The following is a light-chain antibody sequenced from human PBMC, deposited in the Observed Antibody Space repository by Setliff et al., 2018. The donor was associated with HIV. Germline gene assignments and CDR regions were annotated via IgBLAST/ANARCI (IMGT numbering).Light chain of an antibody. J-gene: IGLJ1*01. V-gene: IGLV2-14*01. CDR2: EVS. Sequence: QSALTQPASVSGSPGQSITISCTGTSSDVGNYNYVSWYQQHPGKAPKVMIYEVSNRPSGVPDRFSGSKSGASASLAITGLQAEDEADYYCQSYDSSLSGSVFGTGTKVTVL. CDR1: SSDVGNYNY. CDR3: QSYDSSLSGSV.